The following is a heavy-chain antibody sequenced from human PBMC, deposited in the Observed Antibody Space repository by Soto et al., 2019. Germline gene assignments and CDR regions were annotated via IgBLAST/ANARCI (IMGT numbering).Heavy chain of an antibody. CDR1: GGSISSYY. J-gene: IGHJ5*02. D-gene: IGHD3-10*01. Sequence: PSETLSLTCTVSGGSISSYYWSWIRQPPGKGLEWIGYIYYSGSTNYNPSLKSRATISVDTSKNQFSLKLSSVTAADTAVYYCARGLWFGDMEYWFDPWGQGTLVTVSS. CDR2: IYYSGST. CDR3: ARGLWFGDMEYWFDP. V-gene: IGHV4-59*01.